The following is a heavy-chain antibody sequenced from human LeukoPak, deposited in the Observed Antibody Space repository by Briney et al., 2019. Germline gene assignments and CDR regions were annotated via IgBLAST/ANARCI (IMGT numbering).Heavy chain of an antibody. Sequence: GGSLRLSCAASGFTFSSYSMNWVRQAPGKGLEWVSAISGSGGSTYYADSVKGRFTISRDNAENSLYLQMNSLRAEDTAVYYCARLANYAPDYWGQGTLVTVSS. V-gene: IGHV3-21*01. CDR1: GFTFSSYS. D-gene: IGHD2-2*01. CDR3: ARLANYAPDY. CDR2: ISGSGGST. J-gene: IGHJ4*02.